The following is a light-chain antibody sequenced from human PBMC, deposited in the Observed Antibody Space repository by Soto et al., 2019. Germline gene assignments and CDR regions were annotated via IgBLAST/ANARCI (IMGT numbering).Light chain of an antibody. CDR2: VAS. CDR3: QQFNSYPIT. J-gene: IGKJ5*01. CDR1: QGITTA. V-gene: IGKV1-13*02. Sequence: AIQLTQSPSSLSASIGDTVTITCRASQGITTALAWYQQKPGKAPKLLIYVASSLESGVPSRFSGSGSGTDFTLTITSLQPEDFATYYCQQFNSYPITFGQGTRLEIK.